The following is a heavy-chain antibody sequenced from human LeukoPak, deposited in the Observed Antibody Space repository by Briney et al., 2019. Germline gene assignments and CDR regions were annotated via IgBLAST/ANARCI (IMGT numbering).Heavy chain of an antibody. D-gene: IGHD5-18*01. J-gene: IGHJ4*02. Sequence: GGSLRLSCAASGFTFSDHYMDWVRQAPGEGLEWVGRSRNKANGYTTEYAASVKGRFTISRDDSKNSLYLQMNSLETEDTAVYYCAKDRGYSYGLTYYFDYWGQGTLVTVSS. CDR3: AKDRGYSYGLTYYFDY. CDR2: SRNKANGYTT. CDR1: GFTFSDHY. V-gene: IGHV3-72*01.